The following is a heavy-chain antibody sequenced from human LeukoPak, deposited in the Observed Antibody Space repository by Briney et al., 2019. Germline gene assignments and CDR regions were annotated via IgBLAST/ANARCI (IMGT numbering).Heavy chain of an antibody. CDR2: IKFDGSEK. Sequence: GGSLRLSCAASGFTVSSNYMSWVRQAPGKGLEWVANIKFDGSEKFYVDSVKGRFTISRDNAKNSVYLQMNSLRAEDTSVYFCARVTRGYCSGGSCYHLDYWGQGTLVTVSS. CDR1: GFTVSSNY. J-gene: IGHJ4*02. V-gene: IGHV3-7*01. CDR3: ARVTRGYCSGGSCYHLDY. D-gene: IGHD2-15*01.